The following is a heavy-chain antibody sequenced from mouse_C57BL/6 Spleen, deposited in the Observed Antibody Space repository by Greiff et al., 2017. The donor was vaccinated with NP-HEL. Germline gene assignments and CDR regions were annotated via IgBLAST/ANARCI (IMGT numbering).Heavy chain of an antibody. J-gene: IGHJ4*01. Sequence: EVQLVESGPELVKPGASVKMSCKASGYTFTDYNMHWVKQSHGKSLEWIGYINPNNGGTSYNQKFKGKATLTVNKSSSTAYMELRSLTSEDSAVYYCARFDGSFYAMDYWGQGTSVTVSS. CDR1: GYTFTDYN. V-gene: IGHV1-22*01. D-gene: IGHD2-3*01. CDR2: INPNNGGT. CDR3: ARFDGSFYAMDY.